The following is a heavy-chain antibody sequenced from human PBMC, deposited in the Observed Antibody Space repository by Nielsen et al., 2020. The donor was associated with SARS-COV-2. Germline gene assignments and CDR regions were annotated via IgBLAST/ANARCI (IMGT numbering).Heavy chain of an antibody. J-gene: IGHJ3*01. CDR2: VSGDRAHTT. D-gene: IGHD2-15*01. CDR3: ARDWSRAADV. CDR1: GFTFSAYA. V-gene: IGHV3-23*01. Sequence: GGSLRLSCAVSGFTFSAYAMIWVRQGAGKGLEWVAAVSGDRAHTTYYDDSVKGRFTISRDNAKNSMSLQMNSLRVEDTAVYYCARDWSRAADVWGQGTMVTVSS.